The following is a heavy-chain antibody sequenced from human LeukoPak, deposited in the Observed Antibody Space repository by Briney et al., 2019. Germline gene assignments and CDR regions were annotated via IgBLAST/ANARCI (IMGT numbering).Heavy chain of an antibody. Sequence: GGSLRLSCAASGFTFSSYGMSWVRQAPGKGLEWVSVIYSGGSTYYADSVKGRFTISRDNSKNTLYLQMNSLRAEDTAVYYCAKDLSGGAFDIWGQGTVVTVSS. D-gene: IGHD3-16*02. CDR2: IYSGGST. J-gene: IGHJ3*02. CDR1: GFTFSSYG. V-gene: IGHV3-23*03. CDR3: AKDLSGGAFDI.